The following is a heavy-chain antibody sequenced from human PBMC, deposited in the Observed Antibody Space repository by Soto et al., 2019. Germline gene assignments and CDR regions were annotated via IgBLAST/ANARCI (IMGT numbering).Heavy chain of an antibody. CDR2: IYYSGST. CDR1: GGFIGSGGSY. CDR3: ASSDYYDSSGPRDY. D-gene: IGHD3-22*01. Sequence: TLSLTCTVSGGFIGSGGSYWRWIRQHPGKGLEWIGYIYYSGSTYYNPSLKSRVTISVDTSKNQFSLRLSSVTAADTAVYYCASSDYYDSSGPRDYWGQGTLVTVSS. V-gene: IGHV4-31*03. J-gene: IGHJ4*02.